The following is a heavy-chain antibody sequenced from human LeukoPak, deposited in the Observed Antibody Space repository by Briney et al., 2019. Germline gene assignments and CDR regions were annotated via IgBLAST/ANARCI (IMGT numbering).Heavy chain of an antibody. D-gene: IGHD7-27*01. V-gene: IGHV3-11*01. Sequence: GGSLRLSCSASEFTFSDYYMSWIRQAPGKGLEWVSSISNSGTTIFYADPVKGRFTISRDNAKNSLYLQMNSLRAEDMALYYCAKGNWESAFDIWGQGTMVTVSS. J-gene: IGHJ3*02. CDR1: EFTFSDYY. CDR3: AKGNWESAFDI. CDR2: ISNSGTTI.